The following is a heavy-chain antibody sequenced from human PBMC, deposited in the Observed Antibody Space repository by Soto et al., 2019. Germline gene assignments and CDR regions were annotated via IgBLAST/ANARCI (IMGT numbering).Heavy chain of an antibody. Sequence: PGESLKISCKGSRYSFASYWIGWVRQMPGKGLEWMGRIDPSDSYTNYSPSFQGHVTISADKSISTAYLQWSSLKASDTAMYYCARLRFGELSPFDYWGQGTLVTVSS. V-gene: IGHV5-10-1*01. CDR1: RYSFASYW. D-gene: IGHD3-10*01. J-gene: IGHJ4*02. CDR3: ARLRFGELSPFDY. CDR2: IDPSDSYT.